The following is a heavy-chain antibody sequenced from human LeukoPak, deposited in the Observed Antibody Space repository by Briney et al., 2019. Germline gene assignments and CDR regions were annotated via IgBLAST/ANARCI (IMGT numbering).Heavy chain of an antibody. CDR1: GVSTSAYY. Sequence: PSETLSLTCSVSGVSTSAYYWTWIRQPPGRGREWIGYVYYSGDTKYTPSLKSRVTISIDTSKNQFSLKLSSVTAADTAVYYCARQFNSFDYWGQGALVTVSP. CDR2: VYYSGDT. D-gene: IGHD5-24*01. J-gene: IGHJ4*02. V-gene: IGHV4-59*08. CDR3: ARQFNSFDY.